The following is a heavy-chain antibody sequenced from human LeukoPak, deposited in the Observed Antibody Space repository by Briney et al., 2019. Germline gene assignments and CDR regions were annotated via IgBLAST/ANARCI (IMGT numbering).Heavy chain of an antibody. V-gene: IGHV4-39*07. CDR3: ARADRMVTATFDY. CDR1: GGSISSTSYY. J-gene: IGHJ4*02. Sequence: SETLSLTCTVSGGSISSTSYYWGWIRQPPGKGLEWIGSIYYSGSTYYNPSLKSRVTISVDTSKNQFSLKLSSVTAADTAVYYRARADRMVTATFDYWGQGTLVTVSS. D-gene: IGHD2-21*02. CDR2: IYYSGST.